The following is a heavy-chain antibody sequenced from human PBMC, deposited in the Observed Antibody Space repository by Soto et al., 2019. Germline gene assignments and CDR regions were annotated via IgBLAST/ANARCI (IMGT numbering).Heavy chain of an antibody. CDR1: GFTFSSYA. D-gene: IGHD3-9*01. Sequence: GGSLRLSCAASGFTFSSYAMSWVRQAPGKGLEWVSAISGSGGSTYYADSVKGRFTISRDNSKNTLYLQMNSLRAEDTAVYYCAKVDGGRYFDWSPATFDYWGQGTLVTVSS. CDR3: AKVDGGRYFDWSPATFDY. CDR2: ISGSGGST. V-gene: IGHV3-23*01. J-gene: IGHJ4*02.